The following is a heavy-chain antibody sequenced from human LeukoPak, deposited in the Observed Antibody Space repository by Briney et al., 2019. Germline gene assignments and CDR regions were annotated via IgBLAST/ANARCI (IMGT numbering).Heavy chain of an antibody. V-gene: IGHV1-8*02. Sequence: ASVKVSCKASGYTFTGYYMHWVRQAPGQGLEWMGRINPNSGNTGYAQKFQGRVTMTRNTSISTAYMELSSLRSEDTAVYYCARGHNWFDPWGQGTLVTVSS. CDR2: INPNSGNT. CDR3: ARGHNWFDP. CDR1: GYTFTGYY. J-gene: IGHJ5*02.